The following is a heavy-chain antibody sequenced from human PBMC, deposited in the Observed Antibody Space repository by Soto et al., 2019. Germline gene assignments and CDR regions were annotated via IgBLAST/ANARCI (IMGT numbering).Heavy chain of an antibody. D-gene: IGHD4-17*01. Sequence: EVQLVESRGGLVQPGGSLRLSCAASGFTFSSYSMNWVRQAPGKGLEWVSYIISSSSTIYYAASVKGRFTISRDNAKNSLYLQMNSLRAEDTAVYYCASEPTPYNYGDYDDAFDIWGQGTMVTVSS. V-gene: IGHV3-48*01. CDR3: ASEPTPYNYGDYDDAFDI. J-gene: IGHJ3*02. CDR1: GFTFSSYS. CDR2: IISSSSTI.